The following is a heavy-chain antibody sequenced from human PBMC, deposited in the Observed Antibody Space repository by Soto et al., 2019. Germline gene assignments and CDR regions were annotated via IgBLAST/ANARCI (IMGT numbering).Heavy chain of an antibody. CDR2: ISGSGGST. D-gene: IGHD3-9*01. V-gene: IGHV3-23*01. CDR3: AKDRYLDWHRVGKLFDY. CDR1: GFTFSSYA. Sequence: GGSLRLSCAASGFTFSSYAMSWVRQAPGKGLEWVSAISGSGGSTYYADSVKGRFTISRDNSKNTLYLQMNSLRAEDTAVYYCAKDRYLDWHRVGKLFDYWGQGTLVTVSS. J-gene: IGHJ4*02.